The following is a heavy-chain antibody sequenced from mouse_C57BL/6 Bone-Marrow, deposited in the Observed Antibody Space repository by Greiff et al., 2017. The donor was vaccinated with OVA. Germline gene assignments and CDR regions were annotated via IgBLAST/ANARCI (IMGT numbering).Heavy chain of an antibody. J-gene: IGHJ2*01. CDR2: INPNYGTT. CDR1: GYSFTDYN. Sequence: EVQLQQSGPELVKPGASVKISCKASGYSFTDYNMNWVKQSNGKSLEWIGVINPNYGTTSYNQKFKGKATLTADKSSSTAYMELRSLTSEDSAVYFCARSRRLPFDYWGQGTTLTVSS. V-gene: IGHV1-39*01. D-gene: IGHD2-4*01. CDR3: ARSRRLPFDY.